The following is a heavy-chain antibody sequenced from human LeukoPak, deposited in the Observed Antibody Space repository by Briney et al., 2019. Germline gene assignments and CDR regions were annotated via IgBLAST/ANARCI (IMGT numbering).Heavy chain of an antibody. CDR2: IYSSGST. D-gene: IGHD1-26*01. Sequence: SETLSLTCTVSGGSISSSSFYWGWIRQPPGKGLEWIGNIYSSGSTYYNPSLKSRVPISVDTSKNQFSLQLTSVTAADTAVYYCARPQAYSGSYYYWGQGTLVTVSS. CDR3: ARPQAYSGSYYY. CDR1: GGSISSSSFY. V-gene: IGHV4-39*07. J-gene: IGHJ4*02.